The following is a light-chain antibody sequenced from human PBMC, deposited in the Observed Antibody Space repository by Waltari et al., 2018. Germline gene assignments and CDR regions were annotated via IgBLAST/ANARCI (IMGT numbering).Light chain of an antibody. J-gene: IGKJ2*01. V-gene: IGKV3-11*01. CDR2: DAS. Sequence: EVVLTQSPATLSLFPGERAILSGRASQSFSRSLAWYQQKPGLAPRLLIYDASNRATGIPARFSGSGSGTDFTLTISSLEPEDFAVYYYQQRSSLPLYTFGQGTKLDLK. CDR3: QQRSSLPLYT. CDR1: QSFSRS.